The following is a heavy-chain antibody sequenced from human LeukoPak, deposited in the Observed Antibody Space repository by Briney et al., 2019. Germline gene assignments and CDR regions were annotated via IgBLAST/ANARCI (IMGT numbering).Heavy chain of an antibody. CDR3: ARYSYGGYYFDY. D-gene: IGHD5-18*01. CDR1: GGSISSYY. CDR2: VYSSGST. Sequence: PSETLSLTCTVSGGSISSYYWSWIRQPPGKGLEWIGYVYSSGSTNYNPSLKSRVTISVDTSKNQFSLKLSSVTAADTAVYYCARYSYGGYYFDYWGQGTLVTASS. V-gene: IGHV4-59*01. J-gene: IGHJ4*02.